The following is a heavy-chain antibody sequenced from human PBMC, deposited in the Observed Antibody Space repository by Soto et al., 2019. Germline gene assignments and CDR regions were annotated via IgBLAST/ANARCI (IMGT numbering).Heavy chain of an antibody. CDR2: IYPGDSDT. V-gene: IGHV5-51*01. Sequence: GESLKISCKGSGYSFTSYWIGWVRQMPGKGLEWMGIIYPGDSDTRYSPSFQGQVTISADKSISTAYLQWSSLKASDTAMYYCARLHNRIAAAGTYYYYGMDVWGQGTTVTDSS. J-gene: IGHJ6*02. D-gene: IGHD6-13*01. CDR3: ARLHNRIAAAGTYYYYGMDV. CDR1: GYSFTSYW.